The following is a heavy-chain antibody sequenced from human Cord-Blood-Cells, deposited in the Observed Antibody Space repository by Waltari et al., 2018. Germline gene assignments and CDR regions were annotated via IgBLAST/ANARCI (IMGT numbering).Heavy chain of an antibody. J-gene: IGHJ4*02. CDR1: GGSISSSSYY. V-gene: IGHV4-39*01. Sequence: QLQLQESGPGLVKPSETLSLTCTVSGGSISSSSYYWGWIRHPPGKGLEWIGSIYYSGSTYYNPSLKSRVTISVDTSKNQFSLKLSSVTAADTAVYYCARSYYDILTGYPQFDYWGQGTLVTVSS. CDR3: ARSYYDILTGYPQFDY. D-gene: IGHD3-9*01. CDR2: IYYSGST.